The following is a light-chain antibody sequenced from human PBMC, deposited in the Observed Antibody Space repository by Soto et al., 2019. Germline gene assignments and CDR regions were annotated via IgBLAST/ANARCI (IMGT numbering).Light chain of an antibody. CDR3: TSYTSSSTYV. Sequence: QSVLTQPASVSGSPGQSITISGTGTSSDIGGYNYVSWSQQHPGKAPKLMIYEVSNRPSGVSNRFSGSKSGNTASLTISGLQAEDEADYYCTSYTSSSTYVFXTGTKVTVL. CDR2: EVS. V-gene: IGLV2-14*01. J-gene: IGLJ1*01. CDR1: SSDIGGYNY.